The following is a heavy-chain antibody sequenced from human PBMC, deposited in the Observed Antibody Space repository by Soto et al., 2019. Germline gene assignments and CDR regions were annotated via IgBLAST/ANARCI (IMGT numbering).Heavy chain of an antibody. D-gene: IGHD2-15*01. J-gene: IGHJ6*03. CDR2: INSDGSVS. CDR1: GFTFSNYW. V-gene: IGHV3-74*01. Sequence: EVQLVESGGCLVQPGGSLRLSCAASGFTFSNYWMYWVRQAPGTGLVWVSRINSDGSVSSYADSVKGRLTISSDNVKNTLYLPMDRQRAEDTAVYYGARGDCVGGTCYSLAGSFYYYMDVWGKGTTVTVFS. CDR3: ARGDCVGGTCYSLAGSFYYYMDV.